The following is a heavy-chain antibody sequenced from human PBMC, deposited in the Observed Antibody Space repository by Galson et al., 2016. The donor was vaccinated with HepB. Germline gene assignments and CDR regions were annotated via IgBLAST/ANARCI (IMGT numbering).Heavy chain of an antibody. V-gene: IGHV5-10-1*01. CDR3: ARQGVGASGY. CDR1: GYSFTNYW. J-gene: IGHJ4*02. Sequence: QSGAEVKKPGESLRISCKGSGYSFTNYWITWVRQMPGKGLEWMGKIDPTDSSTNYSPSFQGHVTISADKSISIAYLQWSSLKASDTAMYYCARQGVGASGYWGQGTLVTVSS. CDR2: IDPTDSST. D-gene: IGHD1-26*01.